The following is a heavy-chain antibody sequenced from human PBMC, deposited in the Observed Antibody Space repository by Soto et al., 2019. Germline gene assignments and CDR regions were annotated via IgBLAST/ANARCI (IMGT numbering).Heavy chain of an antibody. CDR2: TYYRSKWYN. J-gene: IGHJ3*02. CDR1: GDSVSSNSAA. Sequence: PSQTLSLTCAISGDSVSSNSAAWNWIRQSTSRGLEWLGRTYYRSKWYNDYAVSVKSRITINPDTSKNQFSLQLNSVTPEDTAVYYCARDGTPPLYDILTGYYGINAFDIWGQGTMVTVSS. V-gene: IGHV6-1*01. D-gene: IGHD3-9*01. CDR3: ARDGTPPLYDILTGYYGINAFDI.